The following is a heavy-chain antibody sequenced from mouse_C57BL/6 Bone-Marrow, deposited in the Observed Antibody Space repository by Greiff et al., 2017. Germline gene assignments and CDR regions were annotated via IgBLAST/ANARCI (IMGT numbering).Heavy chain of an antibody. CDR3: ARVLSYLHY. Sequence: QVQLKQSGAELAKPGASVKLSCKASGYTFTSYWMHWVKQRPGQGLEWIGYIHPSSGYTKYNQKFKDKATLTADNSSSTAYMQLSSLTYEDSAVYYCARVLSYLHYWGQGTSVTVSS. CDR2: IHPSSGYT. V-gene: IGHV1-7*01. D-gene: IGHD1-1*02. CDR1: GYTFTSYW. J-gene: IGHJ4*01.